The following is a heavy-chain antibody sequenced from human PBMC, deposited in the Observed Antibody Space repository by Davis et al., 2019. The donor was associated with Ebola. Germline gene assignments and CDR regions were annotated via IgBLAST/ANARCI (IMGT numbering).Heavy chain of an antibody. D-gene: IGHD3-22*01. V-gene: IGHV5-51*01. CDR3: ARQASLYGSSDS. J-gene: IGHJ4*02. CDR1: GYSFSSYW. CDR2: IYAGDSDT. Sequence: PGGSLRLSCKGSGYSFSSYWIAWVRQMPGKGLEWMGVIYAGDSDTRYSPSFEGQLTLSVDRSTTTAYLQWSSLKASDTAMYYCARQASLYGSSDSWGQGTLVTVSS.